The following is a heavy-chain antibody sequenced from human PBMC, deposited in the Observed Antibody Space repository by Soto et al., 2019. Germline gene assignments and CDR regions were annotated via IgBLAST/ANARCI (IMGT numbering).Heavy chain of an antibody. CDR3: ARVPIFGVVTYYFDY. CDR1: GYTFTSYG. CDR2: ISAYNGNT. J-gene: IGHJ4*02. V-gene: IGHV1-18*01. D-gene: IGHD3-3*01. Sequence: ASVKVSCKASGYTFTSYGISWMRQAPGQGLEWMGWISAYNGNTNYAQKLQRRDTMTTDTSTSTAYMELRSMRSDDTAVYYCARVPIFGVVTYYFDYWGQGTLVTVSS.